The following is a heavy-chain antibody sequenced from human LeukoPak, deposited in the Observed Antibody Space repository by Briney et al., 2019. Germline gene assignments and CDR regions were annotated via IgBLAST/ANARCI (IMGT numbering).Heavy chain of an antibody. CDR2: IYYSGST. J-gene: IGHJ6*02. D-gene: IGHD5-12*01. V-gene: IGHV4-39*07. CDR3: ARLFATILYGMDV. Sequence: SETLSLTCTVSGGSISSSSYYRGWIRQPPGKGLEWIGSIYYSGSTYYNPSLKSRVTISVDTSKNQFSLKLSSVTAADTAVYYCARLFATILYGMDVWGQGTTVTVSS. CDR1: GGSISSSSYY.